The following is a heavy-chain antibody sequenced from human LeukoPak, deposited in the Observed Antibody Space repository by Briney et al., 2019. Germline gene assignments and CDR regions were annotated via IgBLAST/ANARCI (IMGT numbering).Heavy chain of an antibody. V-gene: IGHV1-46*01. CDR2: INPSGGST. CDR1: GYTFTSYY. CDR3: ARPHSSDCGGDCYSFDY. D-gene: IGHD2-21*02. J-gene: IGHJ4*02. Sequence: ASVTVSCKASGYTFTSYYMHWVRQAPGQGLEGVGIINPSGGSTSYAQKFQGRVTMTRDTSTSTVYMELSSLRSEDTAVYYCARPHSSDCGGDCYSFDYWGQGTLVTVSS.